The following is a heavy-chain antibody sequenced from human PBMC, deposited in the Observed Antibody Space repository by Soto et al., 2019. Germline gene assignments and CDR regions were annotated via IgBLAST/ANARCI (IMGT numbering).Heavy chain of an antibody. CDR1: GFTFSSYA. CDR2: ISSSSSYI. D-gene: IGHD7-27*01. Sequence: GGSLRLSCAASGFTFSSYAMSWVRQAPGKGLEWVSSISSSSSYIYYADSVKGRFTISRDNAKNSLYLQMNSLRAEDTAVYYCARSRGTGYDAFDIWGQGTMVTVSS. J-gene: IGHJ3*02. CDR3: ARSRGTGYDAFDI. V-gene: IGHV3-21*01.